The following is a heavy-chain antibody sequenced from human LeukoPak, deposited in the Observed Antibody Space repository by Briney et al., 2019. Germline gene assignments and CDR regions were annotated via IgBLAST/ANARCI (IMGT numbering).Heavy chain of an antibody. J-gene: IGHJ4*02. CDR2: ISYDGSNK. CDR1: GFTFSSYG. D-gene: IGHD3-10*01. Sequence: GRSLRLSCAASGFTFSSYGMHWVRQAPGKGLEWVAVISYDGSNKYYADSVKGRFTISRDNSKNTLYLQMNSLRAEDTAVYYCAKASYGSEAFDYWGQGTLVTVSS. V-gene: IGHV3-30*18. CDR3: AKASYGSEAFDY.